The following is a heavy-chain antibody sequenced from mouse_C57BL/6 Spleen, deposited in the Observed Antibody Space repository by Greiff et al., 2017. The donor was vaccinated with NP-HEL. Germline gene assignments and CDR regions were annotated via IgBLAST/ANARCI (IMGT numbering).Heavy chain of an antibody. D-gene: IGHD2-2*01. CDR1: GYTFTSYW. J-gene: IGHJ3*01. CDR2: IDPSDSYT. V-gene: IGHV1-69*01. CDR3: ASSTMVTTGFAY. Sequence: QVQLQQSGAELVMPGASVKLSCKASGYTFTSYWMHWVKQRPGQGLEWIGEIDPSDSYTNYNQKFKSKSTLTVDKSSSTAYMQLSSLTSEDSAVYYCASSTMVTTGFAYWGQGTLVTVAA.